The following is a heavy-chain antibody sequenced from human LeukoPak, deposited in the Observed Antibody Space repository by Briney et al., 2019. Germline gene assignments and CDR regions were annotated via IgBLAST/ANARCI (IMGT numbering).Heavy chain of an antibody. V-gene: IGHV4-31*02. CDR1: GFTFNSYW. CDR2: IYYSGST. J-gene: IGHJ4*02. Sequence: LRLSCAASGFTFNSYWMHWIRQHPGKGLEWIGYIYYSGSTYYNPSLKSRVTISVDTSKNQFSLKLSSVTAADTAVYYCARWLGEMATITIIHVVGYFDYWGQGTLVTVSS. CDR3: ARWLGEMATITIIHVVGYFDY. D-gene: IGHD5-12*01.